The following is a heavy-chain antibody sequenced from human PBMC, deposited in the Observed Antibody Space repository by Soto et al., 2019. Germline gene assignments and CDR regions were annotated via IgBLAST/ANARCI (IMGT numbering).Heavy chain of an antibody. CDR2: LSGSGGST. D-gene: IGHD6-19*01. J-gene: IGHJ4*02. CDR1: GFTFSSYA. V-gene: IGHV3-23*01. Sequence: EVQLLESGGGLVQPGGSLRLSCAASGFTFSSYAMSWVRQAPGKALEWVSALSGSGGSTYYADSVKGRFTIPRDNSKNALYLQMNSLSAEDTAVFYCAKSQEEWLDNDYWGQGTLVTDSS. CDR3: AKSQEEWLDNDY.